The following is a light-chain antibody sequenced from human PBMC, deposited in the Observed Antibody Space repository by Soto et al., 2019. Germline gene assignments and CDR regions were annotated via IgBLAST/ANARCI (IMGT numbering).Light chain of an antibody. CDR3: QQFDTAPFT. V-gene: IGKV1-27*01. Sequence: DVQMTQSPSSLSASVGDRVTITCRASQGISNYLAWYQHKPGKVPNLLIYAASSLHSGVPSRFRGSGSGAEFTLTITSLQPEDVATYYCQQFDTAPFTFGQGTRLEIK. CDR2: AAS. J-gene: IGKJ5*01. CDR1: QGISNY.